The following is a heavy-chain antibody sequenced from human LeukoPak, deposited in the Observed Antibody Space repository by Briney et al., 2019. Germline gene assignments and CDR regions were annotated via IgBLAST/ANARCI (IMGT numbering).Heavy chain of an antibody. CDR2: IRSKAYGGTT. D-gene: IGHD6-6*01. CDR1: GFTFGDYA. Sequence: GGSLRLSCTASGFTFGDYAMSWVRQAPGKGLEWVGFIRSKAYGGTTEYAASVKGRFTISRDDSKSIAYLQMNSLKTEDTAVYYCTRELSSSMDYWGQGTLVTVSS. V-gene: IGHV3-49*04. CDR3: TRELSSSMDY. J-gene: IGHJ4*02.